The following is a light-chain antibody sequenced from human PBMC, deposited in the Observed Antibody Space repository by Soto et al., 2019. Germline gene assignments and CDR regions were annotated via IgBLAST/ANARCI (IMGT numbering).Light chain of an antibody. CDR1: ESVGSN. CDR3: QQYGSSPRVT. V-gene: IGKV3-20*01. J-gene: IGKJ5*01. CDR2: GAS. Sequence: EIVMTQSPATLSVSPGERATLSCRASESVGSNLAWYQQKPGQAPRLLIHGASKRATGIPARFSGSGSGTDFTLTISRLEPEDFAVYYCQQYGSSPRVTFGQGTRLEIK.